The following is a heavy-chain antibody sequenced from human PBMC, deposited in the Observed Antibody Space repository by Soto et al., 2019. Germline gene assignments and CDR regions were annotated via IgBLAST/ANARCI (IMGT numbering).Heavy chain of an antibody. V-gene: IGHV3-74*01. CDR3: VKASTVTGVGGYR. D-gene: IGHD6-19*01. Sequence: EVQLVESGGGLIQPGGSLRLSCAASGFAFSSYWMQWVRQAPGKGPVWVSRISSNGRNTTYADFVKGRFTISRDNAANTLHLQRSGLTDADTAVYYCVKASTVTGVGGYRWGQGTLVTVSS. J-gene: IGHJ5*02. CDR1: GFAFSSYW. CDR2: ISSNGRNT.